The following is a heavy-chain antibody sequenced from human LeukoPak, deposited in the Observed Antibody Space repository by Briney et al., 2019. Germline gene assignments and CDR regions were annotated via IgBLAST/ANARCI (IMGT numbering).Heavy chain of an antibody. V-gene: IGHV4-59*01. CDR2: IYYSGRT. CDR3: ARGQKYRNGYTVTELGSGYFDY. CDR1: GGSISSYY. J-gene: IGHJ4*02. D-gene: IGHD5-18*01. Sequence: SETLSLTCSVSGGSISSYYWSWVRQPPGKGLEWIGYIYYSGRTNYNPSLKSRVTISVDTSKNQFSLTLSSVTAADTAVYYCARGQKYRNGYTVTELGSGYFDYWGQGTLVTVSS.